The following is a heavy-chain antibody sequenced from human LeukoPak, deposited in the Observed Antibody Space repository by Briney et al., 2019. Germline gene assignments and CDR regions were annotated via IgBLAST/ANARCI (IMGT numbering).Heavy chain of an antibody. V-gene: IGHV1-46*01. CDR1: GYTFTSYY. CDR3: ARAATDIVVVPAAPGDWFDP. D-gene: IGHD2-2*01. J-gene: IGHJ5*02. Sequence: VASVKVSCKASGYTFTSYYMHWVRQAPGQGLEWMGIINPSGGSTSYAQKFQGRVTMTRDTSTSTVYMELSSLRSEDTAVYYCARAATDIVVVPAAPGDWFDPWGQGTLVTVSS. CDR2: INPSGGST.